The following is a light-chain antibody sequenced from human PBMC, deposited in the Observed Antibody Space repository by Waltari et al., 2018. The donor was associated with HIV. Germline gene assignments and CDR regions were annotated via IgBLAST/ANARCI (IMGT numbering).Light chain of an antibody. V-gene: IGKV4-1*01. CDR1: RSILYSSNNKNY. J-gene: IGKJ4*01. CDR3: QQYFSSPLT. CDR2: WAS. Sequence: DIVMTQSPASLTLSLGARATINCKSSRSILYSSNNKNYLAWYQQKPGQPPKLLIYWASTRESGVPDRFSGSGSGTNFPLTISGLQTEDLAVYYCQQYFSSPLTFGGGTRVEIK.